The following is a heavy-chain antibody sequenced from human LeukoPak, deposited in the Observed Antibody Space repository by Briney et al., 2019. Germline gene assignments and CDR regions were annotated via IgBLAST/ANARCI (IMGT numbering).Heavy chain of an antibody. CDR3: ARDDYGDYNDAFDI. CDR1: GGSINNYY. V-gene: IGHV4-59*12. CDR2: IYYSGST. D-gene: IGHD4-17*01. J-gene: IGHJ3*02. Sequence: SETLSLTCTVSGGSINNYYWSWIRQPPGKGLEWIGYIYYSGSTNYNPSLKSRVTISVDTSKNQFSLKLSSVTAADTAVYYCARDDYGDYNDAFDIWGQGTMVTVSS.